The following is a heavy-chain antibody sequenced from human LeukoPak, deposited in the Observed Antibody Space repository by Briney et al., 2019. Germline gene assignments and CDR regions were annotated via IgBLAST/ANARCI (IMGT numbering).Heavy chain of an antibody. D-gene: IGHD1-26*01. CDR1: GGSISSYY. CDR2: IYYSGST. J-gene: IGHJ4*02. V-gene: IGHV4-59*01. Sequence: SETLSLTCTVSGGSISSYYWSWIRQPPGKGLEWIGYIYYSGSTKYKPSLKSRVTISVDTSKNQFSLKLSSVTAADTAVYYCASSLMGASSSVAYWGQGTLVTVSS. CDR3: ASSLMGASSSVAY.